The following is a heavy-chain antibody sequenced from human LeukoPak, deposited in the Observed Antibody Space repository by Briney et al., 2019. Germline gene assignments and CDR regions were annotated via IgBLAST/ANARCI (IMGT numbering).Heavy chain of an antibody. V-gene: IGHV4-34*01. CDR1: GGSFSGYH. CDR3: ARVTSRLGVCDY. Sequence: SETLSLTCAVYGGSFSGYHWSWIRQPPGKGLEWIGEINHSGSTNYNPSLKSRVTISVDTSKNQFSPKLRSVIAADTAVYYCARVTSRLGVCDYWGQGTLVSVSS. D-gene: IGHD2-8*01. CDR2: INHSGST. J-gene: IGHJ4*02.